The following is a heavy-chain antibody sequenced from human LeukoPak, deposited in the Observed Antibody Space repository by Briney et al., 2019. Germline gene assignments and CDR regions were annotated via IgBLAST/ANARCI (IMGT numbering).Heavy chain of an antibody. CDR2: IIPIFGTA. CDR3: ASSLRLGELSLDY. V-gene: IGHV1-69*05. D-gene: IGHD3-16*02. J-gene: IGHJ4*02. Sequence: APVKVSCKASGGTFSSYAISWVRQAPGQGLEWMGGIIPIFGTANYAQKFQGRVTITRNTSISTAYMELSSLRSEDTAVYYCASSLRLGELSLDYWGQGTLVTVSS. CDR1: GGTFSSYA.